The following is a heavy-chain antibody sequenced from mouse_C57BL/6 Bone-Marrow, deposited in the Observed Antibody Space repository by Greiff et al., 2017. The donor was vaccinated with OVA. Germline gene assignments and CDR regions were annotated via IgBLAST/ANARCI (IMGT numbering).Heavy chain of an antibody. CDR1: GFTFSSYA. J-gene: IGHJ4*01. CDR3: ATTGVDY. CDR2: ISDGGSYT. V-gene: IGHV5-4*01. Sequence: EVQVVESGGGLVKPGGSLKLSCAASGFTFSSYAMSWVRQTPEKRLAWVATISDGGSYTYYPDNVKGRFTISRDNAKNNLYLQMSHLKSEDTAMYYCATTGVDYWGQGTSVTVSS. D-gene: IGHD1-1*01.